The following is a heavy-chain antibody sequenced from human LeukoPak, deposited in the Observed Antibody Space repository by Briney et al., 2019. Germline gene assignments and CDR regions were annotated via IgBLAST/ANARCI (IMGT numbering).Heavy chain of an antibody. J-gene: IGHJ4*02. CDR2: ISVSGNT. D-gene: IGHD2-15*01. Sequence: GGSLRLSCAASGFTLSSYAMSWVRQGPGKGLEWVSAISVSGNTYHADSVKGRFTISRDNSKNTLYLQMNSLRVEDTAVYYCANPGLGSGRRDWGQGTLVTVSS. V-gene: IGHV3-23*01. CDR1: GFTLSSYA. CDR3: ANPGLGSGRRD.